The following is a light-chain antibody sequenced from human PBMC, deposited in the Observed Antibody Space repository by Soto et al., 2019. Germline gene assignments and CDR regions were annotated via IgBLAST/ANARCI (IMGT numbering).Light chain of an antibody. CDR2: YDS. CDR1: NIGSKS. Sequence: SYELTQPPSVSVAPGETARITCGENNIGSKSVHWYQQKPGQAPVLVIYYDSDRPSGIPERFSGSNSGNTATLTISRVEAGDEADYYCQVWDSSTDHVVFGGETKLTVL. J-gene: IGLJ2*01. V-gene: IGLV3-21*04. CDR3: QVWDSSTDHVV.